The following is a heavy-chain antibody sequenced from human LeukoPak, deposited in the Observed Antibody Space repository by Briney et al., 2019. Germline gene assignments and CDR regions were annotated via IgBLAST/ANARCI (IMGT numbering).Heavy chain of an antibody. V-gene: IGHV1-18*01. Sequence: GASVNVSCKASGYTFTSYGISWVRQAPGQGLEWMGWISAYNGNTNYAQKLQGRVTMTTDTSTSTAYMELRSLRSEDTAVYYCARGGYYDSCRPGLFDYWGQGTLVTVSS. CDR3: ARGGYYDSCRPGLFDY. D-gene: IGHD3-22*01. CDR1: GYTFTSYG. CDR2: ISAYNGNT. J-gene: IGHJ4*02.